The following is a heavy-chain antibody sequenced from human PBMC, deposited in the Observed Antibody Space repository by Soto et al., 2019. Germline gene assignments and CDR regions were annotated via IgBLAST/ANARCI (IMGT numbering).Heavy chain of an antibody. Sequence: ETPSLTCTVSGGSISSYYWSWIRQPPGKGLEWIGYIYYSGSTNYNPSLKSRVTISVDTSKNQFSLKLNSVTAADTAVYFCARGNYYGSGTLRFDPWGQGTLVTVSS. CDR1: GGSISSYY. V-gene: IGHV4-59*08. J-gene: IGHJ5*02. D-gene: IGHD3-10*01. CDR3: ARGNYYGSGTLRFDP. CDR2: IYYSGST.